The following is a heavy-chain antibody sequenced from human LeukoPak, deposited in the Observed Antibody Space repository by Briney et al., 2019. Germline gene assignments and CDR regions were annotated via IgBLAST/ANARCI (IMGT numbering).Heavy chain of an antibody. Sequence: GASLKISCTGSDSCFISYWIGGGRQLPGKGLEWMGIIYPGDSDTRYSPSFQGQVTISVDKSTRTAYLEWRSLKASDTAVYYCARHVVHWYFDLWGRGTLVTVSS. CDR2: IYPGDSDT. CDR1: DSCFISYW. J-gene: IGHJ2*01. D-gene: IGHD3-16*02. CDR3: ARHVVHWYFDL. V-gene: IGHV5-51*01.